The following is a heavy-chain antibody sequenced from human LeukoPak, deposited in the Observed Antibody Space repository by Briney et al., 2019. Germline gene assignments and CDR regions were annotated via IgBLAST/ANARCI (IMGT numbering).Heavy chain of an antibody. CDR3: ARDASGRGTDY. J-gene: IGHJ4*02. Sequence: PSETLSLTCTVSGGSISCGDYYWSWIRQPPGKGLKWIGYIFYSGNTYYNPSLKSRVPISVDTSKNRFSLKLSSVTAADTAVYYCARDASGRGTDYWGQGTLVTVSS. CDR1: GGSISCGDYY. V-gene: IGHV4-30-4*01. CDR2: IFYSGNT. D-gene: IGHD5-24*01.